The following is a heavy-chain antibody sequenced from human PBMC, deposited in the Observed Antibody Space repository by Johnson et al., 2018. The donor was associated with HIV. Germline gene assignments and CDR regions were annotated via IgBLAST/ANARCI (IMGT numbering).Heavy chain of an antibody. CDR1: GFTFSSYA. CDR3: ASRYTVDAFDI. D-gene: IGHD1-1*01. CDR2: ISYDGSNK. Sequence: QVQLVESGGGVVQPGRSLRLSCAASGFTFSSYAMHWVRQAPGKGLEWVAVISYDGSNKYYADSVKGRFTISRDNSKNTLYLQMNSLRAEDTAVYYGASRYTVDAFDIWGQGTMVTVSS. V-gene: IGHV3-30*04. J-gene: IGHJ3*02.